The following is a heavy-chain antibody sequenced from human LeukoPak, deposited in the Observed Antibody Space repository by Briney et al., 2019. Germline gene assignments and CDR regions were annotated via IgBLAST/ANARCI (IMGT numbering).Heavy chain of an antibody. CDR2: INHSGST. V-gene: IGHV4-34*01. J-gene: IGHJ3*02. CDR3: ASGSDWNGVLPI. CDR1: GGSFSGYY. Sequence: PSETLSLTCAVYGGSFSGYYWSWIRQPPGKGLEWIGEINHSGSTNYNPSLKSRVTISVDTSKNQFSLKLSSVTAADTAVYYCASGSDWNGVLPIWGQGTMVTVSS. D-gene: IGHD6-19*01.